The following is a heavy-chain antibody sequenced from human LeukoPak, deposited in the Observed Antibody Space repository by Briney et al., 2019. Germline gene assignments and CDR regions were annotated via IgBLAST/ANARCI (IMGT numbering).Heavy chain of an antibody. CDR3: AREVDSHGTLFYYGMDV. CDR1: GDRASSNSAA. J-gene: IGHJ6*02. D-gene: IGHD6-13*01. V-gene: IGHV6-1*01. CDR2: TYYGSRRYN. Sequence: SQTLSLTCAISGDRASSNSAAWNWIRHSPSRGLEWLGRTYYGSRRYNDYAESVKSRITITPDTSKNQFSLQLRSVSPGDTAVYYCAREVDSHGTLFYYGMDVWGQGTTVTVSS.